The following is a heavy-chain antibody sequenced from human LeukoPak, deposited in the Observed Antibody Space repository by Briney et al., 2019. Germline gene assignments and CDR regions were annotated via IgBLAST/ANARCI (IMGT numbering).Heavy chain of an antibody. CDR3: AKARRGSSGWYEGDY. D-gene: IGHD6-19*01. V-gene: IGHV3-23*01. CDR1: GFTFSSYA. CDR2: ISGSGGST. Sequence: GGSLRLSCAASGFTFSSYAMSWVRQAPGKGLEWVSAISGSGGSTYYADSVKGRFTISRDDSKNTLHLQMNSLRAEDTAVYYCAKARRGSSGWYEGDYWGQGTLVTVSS. J-gene: IGHJ4*02.